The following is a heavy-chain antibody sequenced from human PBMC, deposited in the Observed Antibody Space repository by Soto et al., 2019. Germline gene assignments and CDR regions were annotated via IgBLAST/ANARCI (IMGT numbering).Heavy chain of an antibody. CDR2: IIPMLGIT. Sequence: QVQLVQSGAEVRKPGSSVKVSCQASRCTFSTYTINRVRQAPGQGHEWMGRIIPMLGITNYAQKFQGRVTITADKSTNTANMEVSSLRSDDTAVYYSARDVDMAVWGQGTRVTVSS. V-gene: IGHV1-69*08. J-gene: IGHJ3*01. CDR1: RCTFSTYT. CDR3: ARDVDMAV.